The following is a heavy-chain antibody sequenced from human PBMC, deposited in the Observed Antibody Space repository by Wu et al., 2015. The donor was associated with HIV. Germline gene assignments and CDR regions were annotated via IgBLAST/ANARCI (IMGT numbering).Heavy chain of an antibody. Sequence: QVQLVQSGAEVKKPGSSVKVSCKASGGTFSSYGISWVRQAPGQGLEWMGGIIPIFGTANYTEKFQGRVTITTDESTSTAYMEVSGLRSEDTAVYYCAREIRWHSEILTGYRDDAFDIWGQGQWSRLF. CDR3: AREIRWHSEILTGYRDDAFDI. V-gene: IGHV1-69*05. D-gene: IGHD3-9*01. CDR1: GGTFSSYG. J-gene: IGHJ3*02. CDR2: IIPIFGTA.